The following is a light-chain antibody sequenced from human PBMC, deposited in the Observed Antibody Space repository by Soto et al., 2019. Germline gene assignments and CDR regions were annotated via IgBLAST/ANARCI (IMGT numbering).Light chain of an antibody. CDR2: EVS. CDR1: SGDVGGYNY. V-gene: IGLV2-8*01. J-gene: IGLJ2*01. Sequence: QSALTQPPSASGSPGRSVTISCTGTSGDVGGYNYVSWYQHHPGKAPKLMIYEVSKRPSGVPDRFSGSKSGNTASLTVSGLQAEDEADYYCSSYAGTNNFVGFGGGTQLTVL. CDR3: SSYAGTNNFVG.